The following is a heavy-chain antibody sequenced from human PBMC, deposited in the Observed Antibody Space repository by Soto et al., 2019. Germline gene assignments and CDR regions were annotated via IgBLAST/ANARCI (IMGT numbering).Heavy chain of an antibody. J-gene: IGHJ6*02. Sequence: LRLSFAGSELSFSGSTNHLVRQASLKGLEWVGRIRSKANSYATAYAASVKGRFIISRDDSKTTAYLQMSSLKIEDTAVYYCFRENYFSYHGMDVCGQGTTVTVSS. CDR1: ELSFSGST. V-gene: IGHV3-73*01. CDR3: FRENYFSYHGMDV. CDR2: IRSKANSYAT.